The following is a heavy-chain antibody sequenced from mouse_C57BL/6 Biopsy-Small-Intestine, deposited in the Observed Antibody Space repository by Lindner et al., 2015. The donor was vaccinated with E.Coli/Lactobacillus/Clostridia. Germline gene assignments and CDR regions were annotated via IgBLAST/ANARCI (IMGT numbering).Heavy chain of an antibody. Sequence: SVKVSCKASGGTFNNYAISWVRQAPGQGLEWMGGSIPILGTATYAQKFQGRVTITADESTSTAYVELSSLRSEDTAIYYCAKAWVVSTQFDYWGQGTLVTVSS. CDR2: SIPILGTA. CDR1: GGTFNNYA. V-gene: IGHV1-81*01. J-gene: IGHJ4*01. CDR3: AKAWVVSTQFDY. D-gene: IGHD1-1*01.